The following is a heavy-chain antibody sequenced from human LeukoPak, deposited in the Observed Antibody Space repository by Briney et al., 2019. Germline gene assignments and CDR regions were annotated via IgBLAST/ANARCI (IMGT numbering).Heavy chain of an antibody. CDR3: AAYYDILTGYAPVDY. CDR1: GFTFSSYW. CDR2: IKQDGSDK. Sequence: GGSLRLSCAASGFTFSSYWMSWVRQAPGKGLEWVANIKQDGSDKYYVDSVKGRFTISRDNAKNSLYLQMNSLRAEDTAVYYCAAYYDILTGYAPVDYWGQGTLVTVSS. V-gene: IGHV3-7*03. D-gene: IGHD3-9*01. J-gene: IGHJ4*02.